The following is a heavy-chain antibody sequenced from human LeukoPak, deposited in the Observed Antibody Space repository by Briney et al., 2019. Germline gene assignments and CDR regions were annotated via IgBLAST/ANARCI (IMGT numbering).Heavy chain of an antibody. J-gene: IGHJ5*02. Sequence: ASVKVSCKASGYTFTGYYMHWVRQAPGQGLEWMGWINPNSGGTNYAQKFQGRVTMTRDTSISTAYMELSRLRSDDTAVYYCARGAYYYDSSASSWFDPWGQGTLVTVSS. CDR3: ARGAYYYDSSASSWFDP. V-gene: IGHV1-2*02. D-gene: IGHD3-22*01. CDR1: GYTFTGYY. CDR2: INPNSGGT.